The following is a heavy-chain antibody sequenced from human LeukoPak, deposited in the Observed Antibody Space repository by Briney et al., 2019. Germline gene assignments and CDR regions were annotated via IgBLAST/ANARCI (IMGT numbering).Heavy chain of an antibody. J-gene: IGHJ4*02. D-gene: IGHD5-18*01. CDR2: ISYDGSNK. CDR3: TKDSSGGYSYGQYFDY. V-gene: IGHV3-30*18. Sequence: GGSLRLSCAASGFTFSSYGMHWVRQAPGKGLEWVAVISYDGSNKYYADSVKGRFTISRDNSKNTLYLQMNSLRAEDTAVYYCTKDSSGGYSYGQYFDYWGQGTLVTVSS. CDR1: GFTFSSYG.